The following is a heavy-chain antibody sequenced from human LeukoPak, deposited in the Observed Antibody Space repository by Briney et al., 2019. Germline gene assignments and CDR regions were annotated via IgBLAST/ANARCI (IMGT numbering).Heavy chain of an antibody. V-gene: IGHV4-38-2*02. CDR3: AREEGATQDAN. D-gene: IGHD1-26*01. CDR2: VYHTGGT. CDR1: GFSISSGYY. Sequence: SETLSLTCTISGFSISSGYYWAWIRQPPGKGLEWIGSVYHTGGTYYNPSLKSRVTISVDTSRNQFSLRLSSVTAADTAVYYCAREEGATQDANWGQGTLVLVSS. J-gene: IGHJ4*02.